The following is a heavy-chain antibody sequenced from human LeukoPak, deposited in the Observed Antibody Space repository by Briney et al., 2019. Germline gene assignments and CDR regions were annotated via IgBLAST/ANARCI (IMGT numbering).Heavy chain of an antibody. D-gene: IGHD5-18*01. J-gene: IGHJ4*02. Sequence: PGGSLRLSCAASGFTFSNAWMSWVRQAPGKGLEWVGRIRSKSDGGTTDYAAAVKGRFTISRDDSQNTLYLQMNSLKTEDTAVYFCTTVAWMQLWSIDSWGQGTLVTVSS. CDR3: TTVAWMQLWSIDS. V-gene: IGHV3-15*01. CDR2: IRSKSDGGTT. CDR1: GFTFSNAW.